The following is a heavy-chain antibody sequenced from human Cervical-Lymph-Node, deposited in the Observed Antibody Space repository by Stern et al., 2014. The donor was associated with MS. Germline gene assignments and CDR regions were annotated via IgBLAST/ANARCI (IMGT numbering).Heavy chain of an antibody. V-gene: IGHV4-61*02. CDR2: IHDSGST. D-gene: IGHD1-26*01. CDR1: GGSISSSGYY. Sequence: QVQLVQSGPGLVKPSQTLSLTCTVSGGSISSSGYYWSWIRQPADKGLEWIGRIHDSGSTYYNPSLKSRVTISMDPAKNQFSLKLTSETAADTAVYYCATTRWDLFTWNWFDPWGQGTLVTVSS. CDR3: ATTRWDLFTWNWFDP. J-gene: IGHJ5*02.